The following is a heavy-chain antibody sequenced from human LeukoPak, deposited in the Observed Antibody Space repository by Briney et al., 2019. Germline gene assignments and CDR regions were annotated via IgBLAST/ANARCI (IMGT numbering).Heavy chain of an antibody. Sequence: ASVKVSCKASGYAFTSYGISWVRQAPGQGLEWMGWISAYNGNTNYAQKVQGRVTMSTDTSTSTAYMELRSLRSDDTAVYYCARDGRSGGYFDYWGQGTLVTVSS. CDR1: GYAFTSYG. J-gene: IGHJ4*02. D-gene: IGHD3-10*01. V-gene: IGHV1-18*01. CDR2: ISAYNGNT. CDR3: ARDGRSGGYFDY.